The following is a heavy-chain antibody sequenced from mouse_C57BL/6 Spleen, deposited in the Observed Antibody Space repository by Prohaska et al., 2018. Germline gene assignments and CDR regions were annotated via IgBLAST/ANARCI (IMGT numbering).Heavy chain of an antibody. J-gene: IGHJ4*01. CDR1: GYSITSGYY. CDR2: ISYYGSN. CDR3: ASRYYYAMDY. V-gene: IGHV3-6*01. D-gene: IGHD2-14*01. Sequence: DVQLQESGPGLVKPSQSLSLTCSVTGYSITSGYYWNWIRQFQGNKLEWMGYISYYGSNNYNPSLNNRISITRDTSKHQFFLKLNSVTTEDTATYYCASRYYYAMDYWGQGPSVTVSS.